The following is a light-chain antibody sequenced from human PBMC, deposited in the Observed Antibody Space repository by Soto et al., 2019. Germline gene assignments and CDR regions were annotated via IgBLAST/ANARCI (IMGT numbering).Light chain of an antibody. CDR2: AAS. V-gene: IGKV1-27*01. J-gene: IGKJ1*01. CDR1: QGISNY. Sequence: DIQMTQSPSSLSASVGDRVTITCRASQGISNYLAWYQQKPGKVPKLLIYAASTLQSGLPSRFGGSGSGTDFTRNISSLQPEDVATYYRQKYNSAPRTFGRGTKVEIK. CDR3: QKYNSAPRT.